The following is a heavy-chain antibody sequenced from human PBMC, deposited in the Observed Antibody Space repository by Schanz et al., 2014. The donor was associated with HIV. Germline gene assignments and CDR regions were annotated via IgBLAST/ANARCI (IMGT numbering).Heavy chain of an antibody. D-gene: IGHD6-19*01. CDR1: GFTFNNYG. Sequence: DVQLVESGGGLVKRGGSLRLSCAASGFTFNNYGVNWVRQAPGKGLEWISSISSNTNYIDYADSVKGRFTISRDNAKNSLYLHMNSLRFADTAVYYCASGCWYSSGWCGDYYYYEVDVWGQGTTVTVSS. CDR3: ASGCWYSSGWCGDYYYYEVDV. CDR2: ISSNTNYI. J-gene: IGHJ6*02. V-gene: IGHV3-21*01.